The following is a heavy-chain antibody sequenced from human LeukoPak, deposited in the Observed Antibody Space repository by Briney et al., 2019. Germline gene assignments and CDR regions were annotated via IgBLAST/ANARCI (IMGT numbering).Heavy chain of an antibody. CDR3: ARGIAQTWELPSFLFDP. V-gene: IGHV1-18*01. CDR1: GYTFTSYG. D-gene: IGHD1-26*01. CDR2: ISAYNGNT. Sequence: GASVKVSCKASGYTFTSYGISWVRQAPGQGLEWMGWISAYNGNTKYAQKLQGRVTMTTDTSTSTAYMELRSLRSGDTAVYYCARGIAQTWELPSFLFDPWGQGTLVIVSS. J-gene: IGHJ5*02.